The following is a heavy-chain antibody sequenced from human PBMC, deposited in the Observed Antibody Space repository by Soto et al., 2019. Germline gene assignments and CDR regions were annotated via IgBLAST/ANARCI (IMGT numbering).Heavy chain of an antibody. J-gene: IGHJ4*02. Sequence: EVQLLESGGGLVQPGGSLRLSCAASGFTFSSYAMSWVRQAPGKGLEWVSVISGSGGDTYYADSVKGRFTISRDSSKSTLYLQRLGLRAEDTAVYYCARRGSGTYYDYWGQGTLVTVSS. CDR1: GFTFSSYA. V-gene: IGHV3-23*01. D-gene: IGHD1-26*01. CDR2: ISGSGGDT. CDR3: ARRGSGTYYDY.